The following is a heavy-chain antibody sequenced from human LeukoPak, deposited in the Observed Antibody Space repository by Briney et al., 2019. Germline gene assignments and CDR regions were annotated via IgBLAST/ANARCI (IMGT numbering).Heavy chain of an antibody. J-gene: IGHJ6*02. Sequence: GGSLRLSCEASGFNFRDYSMNWVRQAPGKGLEWISYIGTDSGIISYAGSVKGRFTVSRDDAKNSLYLQMYSLRVEDTAVYYCARDLPRRYDFWSGYPRYGMDVWGQGTTVTVSS. V-gene: IGHV3-48*01. CDR2: IGTDSGII. CDR1: GFNFRDYS. D-gene: IGHD3-3*01. CDR3: ARDLPRRYDFWSGYPRYGMDV.